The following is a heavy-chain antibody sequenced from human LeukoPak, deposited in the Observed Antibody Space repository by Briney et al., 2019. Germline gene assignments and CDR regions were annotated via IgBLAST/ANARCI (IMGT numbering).Heavy chain of an antibody. D-gene: IGHD2-15*01. J-gene: IGHJ4*02. V-gene: IGHV3-21*01. Sequence: GGSLRLSCAASGFTFSSYSMNWVRQAPGKGLEWVSSISSSSSYIYYADSVKGRFTISRDNAKNSLYLQMNSLRAEDTAVYYCARGSIVVVVAATGGDYWGQGTLVTVSS. CDR3: ARGSIVVVVAATGGDY. CDR2: ISSSSSYI. CDR1: GFTFSSYS.